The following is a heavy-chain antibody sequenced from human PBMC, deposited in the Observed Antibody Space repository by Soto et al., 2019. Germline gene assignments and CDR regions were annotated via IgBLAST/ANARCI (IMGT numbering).Heavy chain of an antibody. CDR3: ARLRQYYYGSGSYYYYYGMDV. CDR2: IYYSGST. Sequence: PSETLSLTCTVSGGSISRYYWSWIRQPPGKGLEWIGYIYYSGSTNYNPSLKSRVTISVDTSKNQFSLKLSSVTAADTAVYYCARLRQYYYGSGSYYYYYGMDVWGQGTTVTVS. CDR1: GGSISRYY. J-gene: IGHJ6*02. V-gene: IGHV4-59*01. D-gene: IGHD3-10*01.